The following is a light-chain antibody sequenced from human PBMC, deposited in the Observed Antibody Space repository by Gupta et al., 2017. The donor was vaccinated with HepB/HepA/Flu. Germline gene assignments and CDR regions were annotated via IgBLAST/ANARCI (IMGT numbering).Light chain of an antibody. CDR1: QSVLHSSNNKNY. J-gene: IGKJ1*01. V-gene: IGKV4-1*01. CDR2: WAS. Sequence: DIVMTQSPDSLAVSLGERATINCKSSQSVLHSSNNKNYLAWYQQKPGQTPKLLISWASTRESGVPDRFSGSGSGTDFTLTISSLQAEDVAVYYCQQYYRTPRTFGQGTKVEIK. CDR3: QQYYRTPRT.